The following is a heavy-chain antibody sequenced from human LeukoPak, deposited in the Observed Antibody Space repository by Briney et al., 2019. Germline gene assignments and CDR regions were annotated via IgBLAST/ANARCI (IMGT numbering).Heavy chain of an antibody. V-gene: IGHV1-2*02. CDR1: GYTFTGYY. Sequence: GASVKVSCKASGYTFTGYYMHWVRQAPGQGLEWMGWINPNSGGTNYAQKFQGRVTMTRDTSISTAYMELSRLRSDDTAVYYCARVGDYGDYGYYFDYWGQGTLVTVSS. CDR2: INPNSGGT. D-gene: IGHD4-17*01. J-gene: IGHJ4*02. CDR3: ARVGDYGDYGYYFDY.